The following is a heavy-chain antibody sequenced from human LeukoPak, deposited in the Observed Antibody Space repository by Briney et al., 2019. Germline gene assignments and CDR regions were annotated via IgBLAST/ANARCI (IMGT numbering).Heavy chain of an antibody. CDR2: ISSSGTI. D-gene: IGHD3-3*01. CDR1: GGSISSANFY. J-gene: IGHJ6*03. V-gene: IGHV4-61*02. CDR3: ARKSMTILSDSIDV. Sequence: SQTLSLTCTVSGGSISSANFYWSWVRQPAGKGLEWLGRISSSGTINYNPSLRRRVTVSVDTSNNQLSLKVSSVTAADTAIYYCARKSMTILSDSIDVWGKGTSVIVSS.